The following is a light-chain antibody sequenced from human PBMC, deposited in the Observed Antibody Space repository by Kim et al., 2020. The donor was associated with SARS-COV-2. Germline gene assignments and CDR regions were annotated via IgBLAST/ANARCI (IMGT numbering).Light chain of an antibody. CDR1: KLGDKY. V-gene: IGLV3-1*01. Sequence: SYELTQPPSVSVSPGQTASITCSGDKLGDKYASWYHQRPGQSPVLVIYQDNKRPSGIPERFSGSNSGNTATLTISGTQSMDEADYYCQAWDSRTVVFGGG. CDR3: QAWDSRTVV. CDR2: QDN. J-gene: IGLJ2*01.